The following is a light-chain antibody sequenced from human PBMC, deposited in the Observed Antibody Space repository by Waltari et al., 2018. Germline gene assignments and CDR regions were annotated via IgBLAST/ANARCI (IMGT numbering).Light chain of an antibody. Sequence: EIVLTQSPATLSLSPGERATLSCRASQRVSSYLAWYQQKPGPAPRLLRYDASNRATGIPARFSGSGSGTDFTLTISSLEPEDFAVYYCQQRSNWPPATFGQGTKVEIK. V-gene: IGKV3-11*01. CDR2: DAS. CDR3: QQRSNWPPAT. CDR1: QRVSSY. J-gene: IGKJ1*01.